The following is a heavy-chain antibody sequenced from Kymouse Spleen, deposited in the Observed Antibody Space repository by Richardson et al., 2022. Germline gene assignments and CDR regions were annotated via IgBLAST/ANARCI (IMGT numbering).Heavy chain of an antibody. CDR3: ARKVVGATYFDY. CDR2: IWYDGSNK. J-gene: IGHJ4*02. D-gene: IGHD1-26*01. CDR1: GFTFSSYG. Sequence: QVQLVESGGGVVQPGRSLRLSCAASGFTFSSYGMHWVRQAPGKGLEWVAVIWYDGSNKYYADSVKGRFTISRDNSKNTLYLQMNSLRAEDTAVYYCARKVVGATYFDYWGQGTLVTVSS. V-gene: IGHV3-33*01.